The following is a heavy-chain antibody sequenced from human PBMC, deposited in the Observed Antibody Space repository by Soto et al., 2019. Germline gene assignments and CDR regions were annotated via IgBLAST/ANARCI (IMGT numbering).Heavy chain of an antibody. J-gene: IGHJ5*02. CDR3: AHRRGYYDVLTGHSINWFDP. D-gene: IGHD3-9*01. CDR1: GFSFSTSGVG. V-gene: IGHV2-5*02. CDR2: IYWDDDK. Sequence: QITLKESGPTLVKPTQTLTLTCTFSGFSFSTSGVGVGWIRQPPGKTLEWLALIYWDDDKRYSPSLKSRLTITKDTSRNQVDLTMTNMDPVDTATYFCAHRRGYYDVLTGHSINWFDPWGQGTLVTVSS.